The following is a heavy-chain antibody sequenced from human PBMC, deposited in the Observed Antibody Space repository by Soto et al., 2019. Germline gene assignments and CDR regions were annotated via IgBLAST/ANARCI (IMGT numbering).Heavy chain of an antibody. J-gene: IGHJ5*02. CDR3: ARAAEETNWFDP. CDR2: INHSGST. D-gene: IGHD6-13*01. Sequence: PSETLSLTCAVYGGSFSGYYWSWIRQPPGKGLEWIGEINHSGSTNYNPSLKSRVTISVDTSKNQFSLKLSSVTAADTAVYYCARAAEETNWFDPWGQGTLVTVSS. CDR1: GGSFSGYY. V-gene: IGHV4-34*01.